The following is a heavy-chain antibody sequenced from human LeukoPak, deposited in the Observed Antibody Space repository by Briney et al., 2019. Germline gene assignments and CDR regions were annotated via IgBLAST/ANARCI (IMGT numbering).Heavy chain of an antibody. CDR2: ISHIGTT. J-gene: IGHJ5*02. V-gene: IGHV4-31*03. Sequence: SETLSLTCTVSGDSISSGAYYWTWVRQYPGTGLEWIGYISHIGTTYNNPSLKSRVSISVDTSRNQLSLRLTSVTAADTAVYYCARGVQGWFAPWGQGTLVTVSS. D-gene: IGHD3-10*01. CDR3: ARGVQGWFAP. CDR1: GDSISSGAYY.